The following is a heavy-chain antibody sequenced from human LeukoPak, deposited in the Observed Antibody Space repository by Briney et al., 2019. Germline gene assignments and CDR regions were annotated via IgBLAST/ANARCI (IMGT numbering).Heavy chain of an antibody. Sequence: PSETLSLTCAVSGGSITSSKYSWGCIRQPPGKELKLIGIISYSGSTDYNPSLKSRVTISTDTSKNQFSLKLTSVTAADTAVYYCAGLGVMVLVYQFEYWGRGTPVTVSS. J-gene: IGHJ4*02. D-gene: IGHD2-8*01. V-gene: IGHV4-39*07. CDR2: ISYSGST. CDR3: AGLGVMVLVYQFEY. CDR1: GGSITSSKYS.